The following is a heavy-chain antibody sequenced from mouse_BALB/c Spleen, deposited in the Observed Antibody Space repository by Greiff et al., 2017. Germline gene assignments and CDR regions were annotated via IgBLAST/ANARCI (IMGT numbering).Heavy chain of an antibody. CDR2: IDPENGDT. CDR1: GFNIKDYY. V-gene: IGHV14-4*02. Sequence: VQLKESGAELVRSGASVKLSCTASGFNIKDYYMHWVKQRPEQGLEWIGWIDPENGDTEYAPKFQGKATMTADTSSNTAYLQLSSLTSEDTAVYYCNAWGGTNYWGQGTTLTVSS. J-gene: IGHJ2*01. D-gene: IGHD4-1*01. CDR3: NAWGGTNY.